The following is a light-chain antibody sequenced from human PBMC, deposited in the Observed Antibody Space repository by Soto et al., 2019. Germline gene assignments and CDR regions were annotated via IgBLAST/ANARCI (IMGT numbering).Light chain of an antibody. CDR3: QQLNTFPVT. CDR2: ASS. CDR1: QGISSS. V-gene: IGKV1-9*01. J-gene: IGKJ5*01. Sequence: DIQLTQSPSFLSASVGDRVTISCRASQGISSSLAWYQQTPGKAPKLLLYASSTLQSGFPSRFSGSGSGTEFTLTIGSLQPEDFATYYCQQLNTFPVTFGQGTRLDI.